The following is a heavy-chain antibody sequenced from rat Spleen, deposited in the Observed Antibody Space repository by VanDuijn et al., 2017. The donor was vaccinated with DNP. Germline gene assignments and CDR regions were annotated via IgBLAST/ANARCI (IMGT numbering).Heavy chain of an antibody. CDR2: ISYDSSTT. V-gene: IGHV5-7*01. D-gene: IGHD4-1*01. J-gene: IGHJ2*01. Sequence: EVQLVESGGGLVQPGRSLKLSCAASGFTFSDYNMAWVRQAPKKGLEWVATISYDSSTTYYRGSVRGRFTISRDNAKNTLYLQMASLKSEDTATYYCARIDGGFAYWGQGVMVTVSS. CDR3: ARIDGGFAY. CDR1: GFTFSDYN.